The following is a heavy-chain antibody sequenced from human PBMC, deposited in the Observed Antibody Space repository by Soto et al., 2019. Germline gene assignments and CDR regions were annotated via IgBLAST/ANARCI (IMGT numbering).Heavy chain of an antibody. CDR3: ARGHYYDSSGDVEFAP. J-gene: IGHJ5*02. Sequence: QVQLVESGGGVVQPGRSLRLSCAASGFTFSSYGMHWVRQAPGKGLEWVAVIWYDGSNKYYADSVKGRFTISRDNSKNTLYLQMNSLRAEDTAVYYCARGHYYDSSGDVEFAPWGQGTLVTVSS. CDR2: IWYDGSNK. V-gene: IGHV3-33*01. D-gene: IGHD3-22*01. CDR1: GFTFSSYG.